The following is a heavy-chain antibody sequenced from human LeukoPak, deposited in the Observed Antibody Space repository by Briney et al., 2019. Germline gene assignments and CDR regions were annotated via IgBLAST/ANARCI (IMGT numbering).Heavy chain of an antibody. CDR3: ARHPFATPFDY. CDR1: GGSITSSHHY. V-gene: IGHV4-39*01. D-gene: IGHD2-15*01. J-gene: IGHJ4*02. Sequence: SETLSLTCAVSGGSITSSHHYWGWIRQPPGKGLEWIGSIYSSGSTYYNPSLRTRVTTSVDTSKNQFSLKLTSVTAADTAVYYCARHPFATPFDYWGPGTLVTVSS. CDR2: IYSSGST.